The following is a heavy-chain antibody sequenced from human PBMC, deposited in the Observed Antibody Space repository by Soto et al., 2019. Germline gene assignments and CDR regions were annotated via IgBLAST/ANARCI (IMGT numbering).Heavy chain of an antibody. Sequence: GGSLRLSCAASGFTFSSYWMSWVRQAPVKGLEWVANIKQDGSEKYYVDSVKGRFTISRDNAKNSLYLQMNSLRAEDTAVYYCARLYSSGWYDAFDIWGQGTILTVSS. CDR2: IKQDGSEK. CDR3: ARLYSSGWYDAFDI. CDR1: GFTFSSYW. D-gene: IGHD6-19*01. J-gene: IGHJ3*02. V-gene: IGHV3-7*01.